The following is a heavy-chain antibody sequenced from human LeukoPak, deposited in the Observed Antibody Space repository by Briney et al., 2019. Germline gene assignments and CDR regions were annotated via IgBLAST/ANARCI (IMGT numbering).Heavy chain of an antibody. CDR3: ARGGTWYCAFDY. V-gene: IGHV4-31*03. CDR1: GGSISSGGDF. Sequence: PSQTLSLTCIVSGGSISSGGDFWSWFRQHPGKGLEWIGYIYYNGFTYYNPSLKSRVTISVDTSKNQFSLEVSSVTAADTAVYYCARGGTWYCAFDYWGQGTLVTVSS. D-gene: IGHD2-15*01. J-gene: IGHJ4*02. CDR2: IYYNGFT.